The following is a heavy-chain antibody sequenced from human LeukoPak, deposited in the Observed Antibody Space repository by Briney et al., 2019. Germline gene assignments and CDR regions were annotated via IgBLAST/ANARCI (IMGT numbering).Heavy chain of an antibody. V-gene: IGHV4-61*02. CDR3: AVAAAGVTTYDY. D-gene: IGHD6-13*01. CDR2: IYTSGST. J-gene: IGHJ4*02. Sequence: SQTLSLTCIVSGGSISSGSFYWSWIRQPAGKGLEWIGRIYTSGSTNYNPFLKSRVTISVDTSKNQFSLKLRSVTAADTAVHYCAVAAAGVTTYDYWGQGTLVTVSS. CDR1: GGSISSGSFY.